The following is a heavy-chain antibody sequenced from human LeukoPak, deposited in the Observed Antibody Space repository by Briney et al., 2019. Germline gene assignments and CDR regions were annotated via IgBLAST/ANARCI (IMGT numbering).Heavy chain of an antibody. CDR2: ISVYNGNT. J-gene: IGHJ5*02. V-gene: IGHV1-18*01. CDR3: ARARMVGVPAAPYWFDP. D-gene: IGHD2-2*01. CDR1: GYTFTSYG. Sequence: AASVKVSCKASGYTFTSYGISWVRQAPGQGLEWMGWISVYNGNTNYAQKVQGRVTMTTDTSTSIAHMELRSLRSDDTAVYYCARARMVGVPAAPYWFDPWGQGTLVTVSS.